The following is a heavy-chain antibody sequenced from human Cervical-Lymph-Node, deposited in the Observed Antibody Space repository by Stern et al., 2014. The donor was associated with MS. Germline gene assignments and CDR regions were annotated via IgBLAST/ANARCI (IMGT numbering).Heavy chain of an antibody. V-gene: IGHV1-2*04. J-gene: IGHJ3*02. CDR3: ARGRRSSGWSPPDAFDI. CDR1: GYTFTDYY. D-gene: IGHD6-19*01. Sequence: QLVQSGAEVKKPGASVKVSCKASGYTFTDYYMHWVRQAPGQGLEWMGWINPNSGGTNYAQKFQGWVTMTRDTSLNTAYMDLSRLRSDDTAVYYCARGRRSSGWSPPDAFDIWGQGAMVTVSS. CDR2: INPNSGGT.